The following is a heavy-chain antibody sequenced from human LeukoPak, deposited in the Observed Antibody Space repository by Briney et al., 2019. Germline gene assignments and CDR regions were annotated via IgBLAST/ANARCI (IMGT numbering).Heavy chain of an antibody. CDR3: ARDGGSYHFDY. D-gene: IGHD1-26*01. J-gene: IGHJ4*02. CDR2: FHYSGST. V-gene: IGHV4-39*07. Sequence: SETLSLTCTVSGGSITSSNYYWGWIRQPPGKGLEWIGSFHYSGSTYYNPSLKRRVTISVDTSKNQFSLKLSSVTAADTAVYYCARDGGSYHFDYWGQGTLVTVPS. CDR1: GGSITSSNYY.